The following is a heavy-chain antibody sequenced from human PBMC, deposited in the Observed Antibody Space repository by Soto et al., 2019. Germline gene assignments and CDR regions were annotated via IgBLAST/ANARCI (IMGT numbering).Heavy chain of an antibody. Sequence: QVQLQESGPGLVKPSETLSLTCTVSGGSISSYYWSWIRQPPGKGLEWIGYTYYSGSTNYNPSPMXPXTXXVDTSKHPFSLKLSSVTAADTAVYYCARFNWYFDLWGRGTLVTVSS. CDR1: GGSISSYY. CDR2: TYYSGST. V-gene: IGHV4-59*08. J-gene: IGHJ2*01. CDR3: ARFNWYFDL.